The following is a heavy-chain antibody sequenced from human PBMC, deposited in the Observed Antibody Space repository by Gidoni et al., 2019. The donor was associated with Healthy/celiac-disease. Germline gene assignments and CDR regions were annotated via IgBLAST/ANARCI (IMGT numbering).Heavy chain of an antibody. CDR1: GFTFSSYA. CDR2: ISGSGGST. J-gene: IGHJ3*02. Sequence: EVQLLESGGGLVQPGGSLRLSCAASGFTFSSYAMRWVRQAPGKGLEWVSAISGSGGSTYYADSVKGRFTISRDNSKNTLYLQMNSLRAEDTAVYYCAPHYDFPDAFDIWGQGTMVTVSS. CDR3: APHYDFPDAFDI. D-gene: IGHD3-3*01. V-gene: IGHV3-23*01.